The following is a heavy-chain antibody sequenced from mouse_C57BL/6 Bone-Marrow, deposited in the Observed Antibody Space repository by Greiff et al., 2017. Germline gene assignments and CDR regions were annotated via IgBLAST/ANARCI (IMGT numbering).Heavy chain of an antibody. V-gene: IGHV3-6*01. CDR2: ISYDGSN. J-gene: IGHJ2*01. CDR3: GREGDDPYYFDY. Sequence: EVQLQESGPGLVKPSQSLSLTCSVTGYSITSGYYWNWIRQFPGNKLEWKGYISYDGSNNYNPSLKNRISITRDTSTNQFFLKLNSVTTEDTATYYGGREGDDPYYFDYWCQGTTLTVSA. D-gene: IGHD2-2*01. CDR1: GYSITSGYY.